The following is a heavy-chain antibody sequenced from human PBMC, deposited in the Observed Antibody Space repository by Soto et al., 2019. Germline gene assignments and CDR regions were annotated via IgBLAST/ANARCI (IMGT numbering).Heavy chain of an antibody. CDR3: ARRPVRGGNSGVGFDP. CDR2: MYSTGST. CDR1: GDSIGSVKYH. D-gene: IGHD2-15*01. Sequence: QVRLQESCPGLVKPSETLSLTCTVSGDSIGSVKYHWGWIRQSPGKALEWIGSMYSTGSTQYNPSLKSRVTMSVDTSTNQFSLKLRSVTAADTAIYYCARRPVRGGNSGVGFDPWGQGTLVTVSS. J-gene: IGHJ5*02. V-gene: IGHV4-39*01.